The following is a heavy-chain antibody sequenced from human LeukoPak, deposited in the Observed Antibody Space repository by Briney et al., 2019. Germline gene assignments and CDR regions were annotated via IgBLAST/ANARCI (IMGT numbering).Heavy chain of an antibody. CDR2: IHSSGRT. CDR3: ARDTYDYGSGYIDYLDS. J-gene: IGHJ4*02. V-gene: IGHV4-59*12. D-gene: IGHD3-22*01. Sequence: SETLSLTCTVSGGPINDYYWSWIRQSPGKGLEWIGYIHSSGRTNSNPSLKSRVTIAVDTSKNQFSLNVRSVTAADTAVYYCARDTYDYGSGYIDYLDSWGRGILVTVSS. CDR1: GGPINDYY.